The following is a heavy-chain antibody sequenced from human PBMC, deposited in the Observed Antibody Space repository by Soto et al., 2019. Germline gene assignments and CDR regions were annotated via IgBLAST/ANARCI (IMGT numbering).Heavy chain of an antibody. D-gene: IGHD3-16*02. Sequence: PSETLSLTCAVYGGSFSGYYWSWIRQPPGKGLEWIGEINRSGSTNYNPSLKSRVTISVDTSKNQFSLKLSSVTAADTAVYYCARGRSYDYIWGSYRSYYYYYMDVWGKGTTVTVSS. CDR3: ARGRSYDYIWGSYRSYYYYYMDV. J-gene: IGHJ6*03. V-gene: IGHV4-34*01. CDR2: INRSGST. CDR1: GGSFSGYY.